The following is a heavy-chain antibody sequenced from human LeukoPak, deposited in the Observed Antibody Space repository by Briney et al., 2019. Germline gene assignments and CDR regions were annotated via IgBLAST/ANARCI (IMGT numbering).Heavy chain of an antibody. Sequence: PSETLSLTCVVSGGSFSGYSWTWIRQPPGKGLEWIGEIDRSGSTNYNPALKSRLTISVDTSKNQFSLKLRSVTAADTAVYYCARGSATGLAYWGQGTLVTVSS. CDR2: IDRSGST. D-gene: IGHD1-1*01. J-gene: IGHJ4*02. V-gene: IGHV4-34*01. CDR3: ARGSATGLAY. CDR1: GGSFSGYS.